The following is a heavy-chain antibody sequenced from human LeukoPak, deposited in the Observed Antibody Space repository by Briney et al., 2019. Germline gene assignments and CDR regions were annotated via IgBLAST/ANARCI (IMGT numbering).Heavy chain of an antibody. J-gene: IGHJ4*02. CDR1: GFTFRNHW. D-gene: IGHD6-6*01. Sequence: AGGSLRLSCAASGFTFRNHWMHWVRQTPGKGLVWVSRISSDGSSTTYADSVKGRFTISRDNAKSTLYLQMNNLRAEDTAMYYCARDQRVTGRPDIDYWGQGTLVIVSS. CDR3: ARDQRVTGRPDIDY. V-gene: IGHV3-74*03. CDR2: ISSDGSST.